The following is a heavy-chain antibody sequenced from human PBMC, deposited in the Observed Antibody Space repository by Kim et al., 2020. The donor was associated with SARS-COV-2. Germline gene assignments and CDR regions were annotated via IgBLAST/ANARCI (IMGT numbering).Heavy chain of an antibody. V-gene: IGHV4-59*01. J-gene: IGHJ4*02. Sequence: SETLSLSCTFSGGSTSSYFWTWIRQPPGNGLEWIGNIHYSGSTKYNPSLNSRVIISMDTSRNHFFLKLNSVTAADTAVYYCARGDSSGWPEFDYWGQGTLVTVSS. CDR1: GGSTSSYF. D-gene: IGHD6-19*01. CDR3: ARGDSSGWPEFDY. CDR2: IHYSGST.